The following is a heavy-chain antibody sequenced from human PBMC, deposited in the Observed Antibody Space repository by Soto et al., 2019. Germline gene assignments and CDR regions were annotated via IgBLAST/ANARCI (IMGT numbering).Heavy chain of an antibody. D-gene: IGHD2-2*01. Sequence: QVQLVQSGAEVKKPGSSVKVSCKASGGTFSSYAISWVRHAPGQGLEWMGGIIPIFGTTNYAQKFQGRVTIIADESTSTAYMELSSLRADDTAMYYCARVVTVVPSFHSWYFDLCGRRALVTLSS. CDR2: IIPIFGTT. J-gene: IGHJ2*01. CDR3: ARVVTVVPSFHSWYFDL. CDR1: GGTFSSYA. V-gene: IGHV1-69*12.